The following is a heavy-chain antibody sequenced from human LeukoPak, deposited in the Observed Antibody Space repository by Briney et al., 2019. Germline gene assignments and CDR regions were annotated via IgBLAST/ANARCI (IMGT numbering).Heavy chain of an antibody. CDR1: GFAFSDYC. Sequence: PGGSLRLSCAASGFAFSDYCMSWIRQAPGKGLEWVSYISSSGSTIYYADSVKGRFTISRDNAKNSLYLQMNSLRAEDTAVYYCARDYYDSSGYYYFDYWGQGTLVTVSS. J-gene: IGHJ4*02. CDR2: ISSSGSTI. V-gene: IGHV3-11*01. D-gene: IGHD3-22*01. CDR3: ARDYYDSSGYYYFDY.